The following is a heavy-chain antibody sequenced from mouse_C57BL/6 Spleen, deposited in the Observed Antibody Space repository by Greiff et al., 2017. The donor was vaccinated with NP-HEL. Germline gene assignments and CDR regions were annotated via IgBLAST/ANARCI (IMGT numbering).Heavy chain of an antibody. J-gene: IGHJ4*01. D-gene: IGHD1-1*01. CDR3: ARGTTEVHAMDY. V-gene: IGHV1-82*01. CDR2: IYPGDGDT. Sequence: QVQLQQSGPELVKPGASVKISCKASGYAFSSSWMNWVKQRPGKGLEWIGRIYPGDGDTNYNGKFKGKATLTADKSSSTAYMQLSSLTSEDSAVYFCARGTTEVHAMDYWGQGTSVTVSS. CDR1: GYAFSSSW.